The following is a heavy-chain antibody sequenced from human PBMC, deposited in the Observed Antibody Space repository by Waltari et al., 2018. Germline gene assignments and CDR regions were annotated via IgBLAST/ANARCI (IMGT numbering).Heavy chain of an antibody. CDR2: INPVGGST. CDR3: ARDPRGNSGSYYSYFRH. Sequence: QVQLVQSGAEVKKPGASVTLSCKASGYTFTDYYIYWVRQAPGQGLEWMALINPVGGSTSYAQRFQGRVTMTRDTSTSTVYMELSSLIPEDTAIYYCARDPRGNSGSYYSYFRHWGQGTLVTVSS. V-gene: IGHV1-46*01. CDR1: GYTFTDYY. D-gene: IGHD1-26*01. J-gene: IGHJ1*01.